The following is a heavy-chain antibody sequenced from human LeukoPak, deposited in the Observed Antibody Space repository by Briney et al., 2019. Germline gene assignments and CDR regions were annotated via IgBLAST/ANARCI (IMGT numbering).Heavy chain of an antibody. CDR3: ARDHRGYSYGYGLYFDY. Sequence: GGSLRLSCAASGFTVSSNYMCWVRQAPGKGLEWVSVIYSGGSTYYADSVKGRFTISRDNSKNTLYLQMNSLRAEDTAVYYCARDHRGYSYGYGLYFDYWGQGTLVTVSS. J-gene: IGHJ4*02. D-gene: IGHD5-18*01. CDR1: GFTVSSNY. V-gene: IGHV3-53*01. CDR2: IYSGGST.